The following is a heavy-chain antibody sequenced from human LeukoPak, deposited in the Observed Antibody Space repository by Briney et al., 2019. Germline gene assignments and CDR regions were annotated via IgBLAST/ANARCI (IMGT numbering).Heavy chain of an antibody. CDR2: IKQDGSEK. D-gene: IGHD3-22*01. CDR3: ARDVSYGYYYAYYFDY. V-gene: IGHV3-7*01. J-gene: IGHJ4*02. Sequence: GGSLRLSRAASGFTFSRYWMSWVRQAPGKGLEWVANIKQDGSEKYYVDSVKGRFTISRDNAKNSLYLQMNSLRAEDTAVYYCARDVSYGYYYAYYFDYWGQGTLVTVSS. CDR1: GFTFSRYW.